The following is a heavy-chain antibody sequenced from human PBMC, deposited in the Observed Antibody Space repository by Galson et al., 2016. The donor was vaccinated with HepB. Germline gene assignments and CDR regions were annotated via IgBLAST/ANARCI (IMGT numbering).Heavy chain of an antibody. Sequence: GSISSGDHYWSWIRQPPGKGLEWIGYIYYSGSTYYNPSLKSRVTMSVDPSKNQSSLKLSSLTAADTAVYFGAREEACSTPSCYAGVSYFDSGGQGTLVTVSS. CDR2: IYYSGST. CDR3: AREEACSTPSCYAGVSYFDS. D-gene: IGHD2-2*01. V-gene: IGHV4-30-4*01. CDR1: GSISSGDHY. J-gene: IGHJ4*02.